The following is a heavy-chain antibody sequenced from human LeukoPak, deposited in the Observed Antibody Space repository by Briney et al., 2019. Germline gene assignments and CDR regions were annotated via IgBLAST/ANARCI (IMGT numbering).Heavy chain of an antibody. D-gene: IGHD6-13*01. V-gene: IGHV4-38-2*01. CDR1: GYSIGSGYY. J-gene: IGHJ4*02. Sequence: PSETLSLTCAVSGYSIGSGYYWGWIRQPPGKGLEWIGSIYHSGSTYYNPSLKSRVTISVDTSKNQFSLKLSSVTAADTAVYYCARATAAAAHGYWGQGTLVTVSS. CDR3: ARATAAAAHGY. CDR2: IYHSGST.